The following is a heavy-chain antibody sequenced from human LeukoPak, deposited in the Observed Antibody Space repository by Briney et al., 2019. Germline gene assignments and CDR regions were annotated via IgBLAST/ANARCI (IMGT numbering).Heavy chain of an antibody. Sequence: GGSLRLSCAASGFTFNNYAMSWVRQAPGKGLEWVSALRGDGGGTYYADSVKGRSTISRDNSKNTLYLHMNSLKAEDTAVYYCAKGRCSSTSCPSDSWGQGTLVTVSS. V-gene: IGHV3-23*01. CDR1: GFTFNNYA. D-gene: IGHD2-2*01. CDR2: LRGDGGGT. J-gene: IGHJ4*02. CDR3: AKGRCSSTSCPSDS.